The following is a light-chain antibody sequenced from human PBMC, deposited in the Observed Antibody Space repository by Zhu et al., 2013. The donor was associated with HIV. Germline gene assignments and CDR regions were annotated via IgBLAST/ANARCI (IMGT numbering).Light chain of an antibody. CDR2: SNN. CDR3: AAWDDSLNGVV. Sequence: QSVLTQSPSASGTPGQRVTISCFGSSSNIGSNDVNWYQQLPGTAPKLLIYSNNQRPSGVPDRFSGSKSGTSASLAISGLQSEDEADYYCAAWDDSLNGVVFGGGTKLTVL. V-gene: IGLV1-44*01. CDR1: SSNIGSND. J-gene: IGLJ2*01.